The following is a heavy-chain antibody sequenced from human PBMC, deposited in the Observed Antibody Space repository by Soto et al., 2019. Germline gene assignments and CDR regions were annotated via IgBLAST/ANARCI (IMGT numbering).Heavy chain of an antibody. J-gene: IGHJ4*02. CDR1: GFTFSSYG. CDR3: AKQLEDIVVVPAAMQFDY. Sequence: GGSLRLSCAASGFTFSSYGMHWVRQAPGKGLEWVAVISYDGSNKYYADSVKGRFTISRDNSKNTLYLQMNSLRAEDTAVYYCAKQLEDIVVVPAAMQFDYWGQGTLVTVSS. D-gene: IGHD2-2*01. CDR2: ISYDGSNK. V-gene: IGHV3-30*18.